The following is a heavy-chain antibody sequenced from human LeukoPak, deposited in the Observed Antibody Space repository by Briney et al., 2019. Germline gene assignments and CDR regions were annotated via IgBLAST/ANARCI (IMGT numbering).Heavy chain of an antibody. CDR3: ARGSSTAVVILDPYYFDS. CDR1: GYTFTGYY. CDR2: INPNSGGT. V-gene: IGHV1-2*02. Sequence: ASVKVSCKASGYTFTGYYMHWVRQAPGQGLEWMGWINPNSGGTNYAQKFQGRVTMTRDTSISTAYMELSRLRSDDTAVYYCARGSSTAVVILDPYYFDSWGQGTLVTVSS. D-gene: IGHD3-22*01. J-gene: IGHJ4*02.